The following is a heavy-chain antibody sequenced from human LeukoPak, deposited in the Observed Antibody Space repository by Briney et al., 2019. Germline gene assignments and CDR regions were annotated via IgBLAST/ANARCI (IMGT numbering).Heavy chain of an antibody. Sequence: SVKVSCKASGGTFSSYAISWVRQAPGQGLEWMGRIIPILGIANYAQKFQGRVTITADKSTSTAYMELSSLRSEDTAVYCCASPRPQDIVVVPAAIDYYYGMDVWGQGTTVTVSS. CDR3: ASPRPQDIVVVPAAIDYYYGMDV. J-gene: IGHJ6*02. V-gene: IGHV1-69*04. CDR2: IIPILGIA. D-gene: IGHD2-2*01. CDR1: GGTFSSYA.